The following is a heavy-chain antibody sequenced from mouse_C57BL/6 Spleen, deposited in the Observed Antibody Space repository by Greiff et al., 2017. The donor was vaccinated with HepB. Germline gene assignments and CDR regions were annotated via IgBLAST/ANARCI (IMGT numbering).Heavy chain of an antibody. V-gene: IGHV1-53*01. J-gene: IGHJ2*01. D-gene: IGHD2-5*01. CDR2: INPSNGGT. CDR1: GYTFTSYW. CDR3: ARENYSNYGFDY. Sequence: QVQLKESGTELVKPGASVKLSCKASGYTFTSYWMHWVKQRPGQGLEWIGNINPSNGGTNYNEKFKSKATLTVDKSSSTAYMQLSSLTSEDSAVYYCARENYSNYGFDYWGQGTTLTVSS.